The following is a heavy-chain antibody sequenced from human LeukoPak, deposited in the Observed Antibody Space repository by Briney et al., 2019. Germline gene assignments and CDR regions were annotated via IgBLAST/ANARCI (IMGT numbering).Heavy chain of an antibody. CDR1: GYIITGYY. J-gene: IGHJ5*02. Sequence: ASAKVSCKASGYIITGYYMHWVRQAPGQGLEWMGWINPNSGGTNYAQKFQGRVTMTRDTSISTAYMELSRLRSDDTAVYYCARVIWFGELLGSEPWGQGTLVTVSS. CDR2: INPNSGGT. CDR3: ARVIWFGELLGSEP. V-gene: IGHV1-2*02. D-gene: IGHD3-10*01.